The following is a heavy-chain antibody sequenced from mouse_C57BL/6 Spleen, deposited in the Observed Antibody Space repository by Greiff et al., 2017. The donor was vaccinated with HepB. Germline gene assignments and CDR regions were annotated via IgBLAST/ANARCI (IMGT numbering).Heavy chain of an antibody. Sequence: QVQLKESGAELVKPGASVKISCKASGYAFSSYWMNWVKQRPGKGLEWIGQIYPGDGDTNYNGKFKGKATLTADKSSSTAYMQLSSLTSEDSAVYFCARSPNYYGSSYPFYYWGQSTTLTVSS. V-gene: IGHV1-80*01. CDR2: IYPGDGDT. J-gene: IGHJ2*01. CDR3: ARSPNYYGSSYPFYY. D-gene: IGHD1-1*01. CDR1: GYAFSSYW.